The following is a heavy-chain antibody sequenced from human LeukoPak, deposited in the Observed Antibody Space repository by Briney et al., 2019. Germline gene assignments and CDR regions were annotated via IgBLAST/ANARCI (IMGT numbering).Heavy chain of an antibody. V-gene: IGHV4-30-4*01. CDR3: AREAAGMIVVVPTAYYYYYMDV. CDR1: GGSISSGDYY. CDR2: IYYSGST. D-gene: IGHD3-22*01. J-gene: IGHJ6*03. Sequence: NPSETLSLTCTVSGGSISSGDYYWSWIRQPPGKGLEWIGYIYYSGSTYYNPSLKSRITISVDTSKNQFSLKLSSVTAADTAVYYCAREAAGMIVVVPTAYYYYYMDVWGKGTTVTVSS.